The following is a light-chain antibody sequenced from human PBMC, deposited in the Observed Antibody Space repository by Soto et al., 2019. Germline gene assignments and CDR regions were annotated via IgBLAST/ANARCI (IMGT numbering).Light chain of an antibody. Sequence: DIPMTQSPSIVSASVGDRVTITCRASQRIDTWLAWYQQKPGTAPKLLIYKATTLQSGVPSRFSGSGSGTEFTLAISSLEPDDFATYYGQEYETFSPWTFGQGTKVEVK. CDR3: QEYETFSPWT. J-gene: IGKJ1*01. CDR1: QRIDTW. CDR2: KAT. V-gene: IGKV1-5*03.